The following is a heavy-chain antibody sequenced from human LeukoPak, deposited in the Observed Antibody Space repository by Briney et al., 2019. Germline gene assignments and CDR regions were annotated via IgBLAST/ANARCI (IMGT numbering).Heavy chain of an antibody. CDR2: IYFAGST. J-gene: IGHJ5*02. CDR1: GGSITSGDSY. Sequence: SETLSLTCPVSGGSITSGDSYWSWIRQPPGKGLEWIGYIYFAGSTSYNPSLKSRVTISVDRTKNQLSLKLSSVTAADTAVYYCAREHQNCTSTSCSDWFDPWGLGTLVTVSS. CDR3: AREHQNCTSTSCSDWFDP. D-gene: IGHD2-2*01. V-gene: IGHV4-30-4*01.